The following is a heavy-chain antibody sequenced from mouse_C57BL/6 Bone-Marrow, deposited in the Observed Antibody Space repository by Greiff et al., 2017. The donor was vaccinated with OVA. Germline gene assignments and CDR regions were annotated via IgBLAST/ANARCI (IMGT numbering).Heavy chain of an antibody. V-gene: IGHV5-15*01. Sequence: DVKLQESGGGLVQPGGSLKLSCAASGFTFSDYGMAWVRQAPRKGPEWVAFISNLAYSIYYADTVTGRFTISRENAKNTLYLEMSSLRSEDTAMYYCARQIYYGNYWYFDVWGTGTTVTVSS. CDR2: ISNLAYSI. J-gene: IGHJ1*03. CDR3: ARQIYYGNYWYFDV. CDR1: GFTFSDYG. D-gene: IGHD2-1*01.